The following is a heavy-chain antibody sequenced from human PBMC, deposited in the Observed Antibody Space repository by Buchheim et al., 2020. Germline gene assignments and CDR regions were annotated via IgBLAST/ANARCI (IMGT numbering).Heavy chain of an antibody. J-gene: IGHJ6*02. D-gene: IGHD4-11*01. CDR2: IYYTGAT. Sequence: QMQLQESGPGLVKPLQTLSLTCTVSGGSINRGGYYWSWIRQHSVRGREWIGYIYYTGATYYSTSLKSRVSISVDMSKNQFSLRVNSVTAADTAVYFCARDGYNNFGEYFAMDVWGQGT. V-gene: IGHV4-31*03. CDR3: ARDGYNNFGEYFAMDV. CDR1: GGSINRGGYY.